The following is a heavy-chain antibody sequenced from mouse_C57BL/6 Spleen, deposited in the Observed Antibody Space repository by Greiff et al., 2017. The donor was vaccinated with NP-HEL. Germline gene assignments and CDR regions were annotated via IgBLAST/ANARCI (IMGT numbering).Heavy chain of an antibody. J-gene: IGHJ4*01. Sequence: QVQLQQSGAEFVKPGASVKMSCKASAYTFTSYWITWVKQRPGLGLEWIVDIYPGSGSTNYNEKFMSKATLSVDKSSSTAYMQVNSLTYEVSAVYNCARSIYVYGLYYAVDYWGQGTSVTVSS. CDR3: ARSIYVYGLYYAVDY. D-gene: IGHD2-2*01. CDR2: IYPGSGST. CDR1: AYTFTSYW. V-gene: IGHV1-55*01.